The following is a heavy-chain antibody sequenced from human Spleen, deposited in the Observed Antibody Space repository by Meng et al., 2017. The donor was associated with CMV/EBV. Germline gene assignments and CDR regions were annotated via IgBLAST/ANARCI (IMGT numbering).Heavy chain of an antibody. Sequence: QVQLQQGGAGLLKPSETLSLTCAVYGGSFSDYYWNWIRQPPGKGLEWIGEIDHSGSTNYNPSLKSRVTTSVDTSKNQFSLKLSSVTAADTAVYYCARDPEYSYSILDSWGQGSLVTVSS. D-gene: IGHD1-26*01. CDR1: GGSFSDYY. CDR3: ARDPEYSYSILDS. J-gene: IGHJ4*02. CDR2: IDHSGST. V-gene: IGHV4-34*01.